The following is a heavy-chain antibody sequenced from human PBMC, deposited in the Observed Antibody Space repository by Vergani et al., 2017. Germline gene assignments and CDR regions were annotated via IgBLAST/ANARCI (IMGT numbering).Heavy chain of an antibody. Sequence: QVQLQESGPGVVKPSQTLSLTFAVSGGSISSGDHCWTWIRQRPGKGLEWIGYIFYSGTTYDNPSLRSRLTISVDTSQNQFSLKLRSVTAADTAVYYCARSQGDYWYFDLWGPGSLVTVSS. J-gene: IGHJ2*01. D-gene: IGHD2-21*01. V-gene: IGHV4-31*11. CDR2: IFYSGTT. CDR1: GGSISSGDHC. CDR3: ARSQGDYWYFDL.